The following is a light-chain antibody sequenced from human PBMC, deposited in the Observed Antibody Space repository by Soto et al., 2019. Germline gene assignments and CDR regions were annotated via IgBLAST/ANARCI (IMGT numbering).Light chain of an antibody. J-gene: IGLJ1*01. CDR2: DVS. CDR3: NSNTGRSPYV. CDR1: SGDIGDSNY. V-gene: IGLV2-14*03. Sequence: QSALAQPASVSGSPGRSITISCTGTSGDIGDSNYVSWYQHHPGKAPKLLIYDVSNRPSGVSGRFSGSKSGDTASLTISGLPAEDEADYYCNSNTGRSPYVFGTGTKLTVL.